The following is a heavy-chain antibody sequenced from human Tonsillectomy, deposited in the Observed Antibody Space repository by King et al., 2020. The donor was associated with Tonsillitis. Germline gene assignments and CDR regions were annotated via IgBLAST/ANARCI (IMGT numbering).Heavy chain of an antibody. CDR3: ARVNYALLAGAVFWYFDL. J-gene: IGHJ2*01. D-gene: IGHD3-9*01. CDR2: IFHSGST. V-gene: IGHV4-38-2*01. Sequence: VQLQESGPGLVKPSEILSLTCAVSGYSISSSYYWGWIRQPPGKGLEWIGSIFHSGSTYYNSSLKSRLTISVDTSKNHFSLKLSSVTAADTAVYFCARVNYALLAGAVFWYFDLWGRGTLVTVSS. CDR1: GYSISSSYY.